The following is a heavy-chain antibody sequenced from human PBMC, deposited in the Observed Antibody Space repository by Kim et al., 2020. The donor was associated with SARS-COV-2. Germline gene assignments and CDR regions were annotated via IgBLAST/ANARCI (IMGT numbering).Heavy chain of an antibody. V-gene: IGHV4-4*07. J-gene: IGHJ4*02. CDR3: AGGPDSSTWTRYDF. CDR1: GGSISGYY. D-gene: IGHD6-13*01. CDR2: VQCSGST. Sequence: SETLSLTCTVSGGSISGYYWSWIRQPAGKGLEWIGRVQCSGSTNYNPSLKSRVSMSVDTSKTHFSLRLASVTAADTAVYYCAGGPDSSTWTRYDFWGQGTLVTVSS.